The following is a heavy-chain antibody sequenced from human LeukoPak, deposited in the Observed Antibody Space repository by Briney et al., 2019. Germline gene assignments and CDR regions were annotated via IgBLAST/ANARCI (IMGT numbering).Heavy chain of an antibody. V-gene: IGHV4-39*07. CDR1: GGSISSTTYY. CDR2: IHYSGST. Sequence: SETLSLTCTVSGGSISSTTYYWAWIRQPPGKGLEWIGNIHYSGSTYYKPSLKSRVTISVDTSKNQFSLKLSSVTAADTAMYYCASDAPGLLGYWGQGTLVTVSS. D-gene: IGHD2-15*01. J-gene: IGHJ4*02. CDR3: ASDAPGLLGY.